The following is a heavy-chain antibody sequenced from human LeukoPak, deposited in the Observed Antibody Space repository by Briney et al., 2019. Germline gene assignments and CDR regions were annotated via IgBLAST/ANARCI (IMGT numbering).Heavy chain of an antibody. D-gene: IGHD2-15*01. CDR2: IKPHTGDT. Sequence: ASVRVSCKATVYIFTGFYLHWVRQAPGQGLDWMGWIKPHTGDTKSAQRFQGRVTMTRDTSITTAYMELSNLRSDDTAVYYCARGKVGVDWYFDFWGRGSLVSVSS. J-gene: IGHJ2*01. V-gene: IGHV1-2*02. CDR3: ARGKVGVDWYFDF. CDR1: VYIFTGFY.